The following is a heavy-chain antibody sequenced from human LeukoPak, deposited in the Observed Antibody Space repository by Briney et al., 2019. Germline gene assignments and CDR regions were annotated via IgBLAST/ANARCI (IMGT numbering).Heavy chain of an antibody. V-gene: IGHV3-33*01. J-gene: IGHJ4*02. CDR2: IWYDGSNK. Sequence: GRSLRLSCAASGFSFSNYDMHWVRQAPGKGLEWVAVIWYDGSNKYYADSVKGRFTISRDNSKNMLYLQMNSLRVEDTAVYYCARGDPTVTTKQNFDYWGQGTLVTVSS. CDR1: GFSFSNYD. CDR3: ARGDPTVTTKQNFDY. D-gene: IGHD4-17*01.